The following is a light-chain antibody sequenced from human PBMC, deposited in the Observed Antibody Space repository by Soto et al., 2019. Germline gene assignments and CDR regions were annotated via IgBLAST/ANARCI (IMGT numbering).Light chain of an antibody. J-gene: IGLJ1*01. CDR2: DVS. Sequence: QSALTQPASVSGSPGQSITISCTGTSSDVGGYNYVSWYQQHPGKAPKLMIYDVSNRASGVSNRFSGSKSGNTASLTISGLQAEDEADYCCSSYTSSTTLYVFGTGTKVTVL. CDR1: SSDVGGYNY. CDR3: SSYTSSTTLYV. V-gene: IGLV2-14*01.